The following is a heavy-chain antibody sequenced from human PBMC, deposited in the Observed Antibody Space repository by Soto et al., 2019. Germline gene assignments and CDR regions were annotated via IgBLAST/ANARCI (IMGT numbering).Heavy chain of an antibody. Sequence: SETLSLTCTVSGGSISSGGYYWSWIRQQPGKSLEWIGYIYYSGSTYYNPSLKSRVTISVDTSKNQFSLKLSSVTAADTAVYYCAREVLHDFWSGHLYYGMDVWGQGTTVTVSS. V-gene: IGHV4-31*03. D-gene: IGHD3-3*01. CDR1: GGSISSGGYY. CDR3: AREVLHDFWSGHLYYGMDV. J-gene: IGHJ6*02. CDR2: IYYSGST.